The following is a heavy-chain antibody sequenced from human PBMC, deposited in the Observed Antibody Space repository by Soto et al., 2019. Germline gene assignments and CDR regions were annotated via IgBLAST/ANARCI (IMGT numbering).Heavy chain of an antibody. CDR3: ARRLVATISYYGMDV. V-gene: IGHV3-30*04. CDR2: ISYDGNKK. Sequence: QVQLEESGGGVVQPGRSLRLSCAASGFTFSSYAMHWVRQAPGKGLAWVALISYDGNKKEYADFVKGRFTISRDNSKNTLYLQMNSLRPEDTAVYFCARRLVATISYYGMDVWGQGTTVTVSS. J-gene: IGHJ6*02. D-gene: IGHD5-12*01. CDR1: GFTFSSYA.